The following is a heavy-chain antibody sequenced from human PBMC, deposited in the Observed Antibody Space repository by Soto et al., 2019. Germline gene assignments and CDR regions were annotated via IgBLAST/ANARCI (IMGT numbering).Heavy chain of an antibody. D-gene: IGHD3-10*01. CDR1: GLTFSSYA. CDR2: ISGSGGST. V-gene: IGHV3-23*01. J-gene: IGHJ4*02. Sequence: GGSLRLSYAASGLTFSSYAMSWVRQAPGKGLEWVSAISGSGGSTYYADSVKGRFTISRDNSKNTLYLQMNSLRAEDTAVYYCAKNWVIFGPKASYFDYWGQGTLVTVSS. CDR3: AKNWVIFGPKASYFDY.